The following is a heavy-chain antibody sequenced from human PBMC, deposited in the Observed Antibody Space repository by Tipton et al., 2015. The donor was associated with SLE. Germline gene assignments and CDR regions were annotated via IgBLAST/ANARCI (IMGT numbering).Heavy chain of an antibody. Sequence: QLVQSGGGVVQPGTSLRLSCEASGFSFSYYGMHWVRQVPGRGLEWMAIIWHDGGNKYYADSVKGRFTISRDYSRNTLYLQMNSLRSEDTAAFYCARGDSSSLVGYFRHWGQGTLVTVSA. J-gene: IGHJ1*01. CDR3: ARGDSSSLVGYFRH. V-gene: IGHV3-33*08. CDR1: GFSFSYYG. CDR2: IWHDGGNK. D-gene: IGHD6-13*01.